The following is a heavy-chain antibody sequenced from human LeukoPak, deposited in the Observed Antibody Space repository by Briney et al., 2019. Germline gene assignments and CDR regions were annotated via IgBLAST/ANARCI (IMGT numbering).Heavy chain of an antibody. CDR2: ISSSSSYT. D-gene: IGHD4-23*01. V-gene: IGHV3-11*06. CDR3: ARDPDYGGNSVLGDY. CDR1: GFTFSDCY. J-gene: IGHJ4*02. Sequence: PGGSLRLSCAASGFTFSDCYMSWIRQAPGKGLEWVSYISSSSSYTNYADSVKGRFTISRDNAKNSLYLQMNSLRAEDTAVYYCARDPDYGGNSVLGDYWGQGTLVTVSS.